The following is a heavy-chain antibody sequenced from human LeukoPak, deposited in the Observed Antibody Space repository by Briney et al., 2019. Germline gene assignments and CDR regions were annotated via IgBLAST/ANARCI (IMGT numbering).Heavy chain of an antibody. Sequence: GRSLRLSCTASGFTFSSNSMNWVRQAPGKGLEWVSSISSSSSYIYYADSVKGRFTISRDNAKNSLYLQMNSLRAEDTAVYYCARDLGGVYGDYVGYWGQGTLVTVSS. V-gene: IGHV3-21*01. D-gene: IGHD4-17*01. CDR3: ARDLGGVYGDYVGY. CDR1: GFTFSSNS. CDR2: ISSSSSYI. J-gene: IGHJ4*02.